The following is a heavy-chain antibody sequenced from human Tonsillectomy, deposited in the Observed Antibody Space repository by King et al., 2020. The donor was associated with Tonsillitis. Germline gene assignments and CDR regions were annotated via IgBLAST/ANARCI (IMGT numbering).Heavy chain of an antibody. D-gene: IGHD3-22*01. CDR2: IYYSGST. CDR3: ARQSYYYDSSGLFDY. J-gene: IGHJ4*02. V-gene: IGHV4-59*01. Sequence: LQLQESGPGLVKPSETLSLTCTVSGGSISSYYWSWLRPPPGKGLEWIGYIYYSGSTNYNPSLKSRVTISVDTSKNQFSLKLSSVTAADTAVYYCARQSYYYDSSGLFDYWGQGTLVTVSS. CDR1: GGSISSYY.